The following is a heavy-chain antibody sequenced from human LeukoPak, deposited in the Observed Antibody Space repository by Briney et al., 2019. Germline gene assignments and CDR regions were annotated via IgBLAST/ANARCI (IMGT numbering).Heavy chain of an antibody. CDR2: IKSKTDGGTT. CDR1: GFTFSSYG. CDR3: TTDSDDYGDMYYFDY. V-gene: IGHV3-15*01. D-gene: IGHD4-17*01. J-gene: IGHJ4*02. Sequence: PGGSLRLSCAASGFTFSSYGMHWVRQAPGKGLEWVGRIKSKTDGGTTDYAAPVKGRFTISRDDSKNTLYLQMNSLKTEDTAVYYCTTDSDDYGDMYYFDYWGQGTLVTVSS.